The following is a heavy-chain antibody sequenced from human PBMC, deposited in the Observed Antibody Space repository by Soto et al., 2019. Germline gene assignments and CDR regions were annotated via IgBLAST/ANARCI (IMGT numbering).Heavy chain of an antibody. CDR1: CGSISSYY. Sequence: PSETLSLTCTVSCGSISSYYWSWIRQPPGKGLEWIGYIYYSGSTNYNPSLKSRVTISVDTSKSQFSLKLSSVTAADTAVYYCAKGGSGYSYGRGAFDIWGQGTMVTVSS. CDR2: IYYSGST. CDR3: AKGGSGYSYGRGAFDI. J-gene: IGHJ3*02. D-gene: IGHD5-18*01. V-gene: IGHV4-59*01.